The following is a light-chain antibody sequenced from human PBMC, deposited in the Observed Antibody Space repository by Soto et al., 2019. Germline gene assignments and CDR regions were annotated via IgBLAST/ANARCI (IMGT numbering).Light chain of an antibody. V-gene: IGKV3-20*01. J-gene: IGKJ2*01. CDR3: QQYGSSPRRYT. CDR1: QSVSSSD. CDR2: GAS. Sequence: EIVLTQSPGPLSLSPGERATLSCRASQSVSSSDLAWYQQKPGQAPRLLIYGASSRATGIPDRFSGSGSGTDFSLTISRLEPEDFAVYYCQQYGSSPRRYTFGQGTKLEIK.